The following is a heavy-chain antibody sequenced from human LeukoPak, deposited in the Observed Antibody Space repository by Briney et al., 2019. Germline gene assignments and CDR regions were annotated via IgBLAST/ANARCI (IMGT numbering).Heavy chain of an antibody. CDR1: GFTFGDYA. Sequence: GRSLRLSCAASGFTFGDYAMHWVRQAPGKGLEWVSGISWNSGNIGYADSVKGRFTISRDNAKNSLYLQMNSLRAEDMALYYCAKDIGADSGSYGYYFDYWGQGTLVTVSS. CDR3: AKDIGADSGSYGYYFDY. D-gene: IGHD1-26*01. V-gene: IGHV3-9*03. J-gene: IGHJ4*02. CDR2: ISWNSGNI.